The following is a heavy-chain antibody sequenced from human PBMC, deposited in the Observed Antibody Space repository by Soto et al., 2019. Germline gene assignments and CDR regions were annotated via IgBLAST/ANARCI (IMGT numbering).Heavy chain of an antibody. CDR2: INGDESST. CDR1: GFTISSYW. D-gene: IGHD3-16*01. Sequence: PGGSLRLSCAASGFTISSYWMHWVRQAPGKGLVWVSRINGDESSTDYADSVKGRFTISRDNAKNTLYLQMNSLRAEDTALYYCARSKATFGKNWFDPWGQGTLVTV. J-gene: IGHJ5*02. V-gene: IGHV3-74*01. CDR3: ARSKATFGKNWFDP.